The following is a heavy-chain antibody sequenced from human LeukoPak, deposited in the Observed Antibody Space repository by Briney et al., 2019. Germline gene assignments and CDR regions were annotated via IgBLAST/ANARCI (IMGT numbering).Heavy chain of an antibody. D-gene: IGHD3/OR15-3a*01. V-gene: IGHV3-23*01. Sequence: GGSLRLSCAASGFTFSSYAMSWVRQAPGKGLEWVSAISGSGGSTYYADSVKGRFTISRDNSKNTLCLQLTSLRVEDTAVYYCAKVATWTYFDSWGQGTLVTVSS. CDR2: ISGSGGST. CDR1: GFTFSSYA. J-gene: IGHJ4*02. CDR3: AKVATWTYFDS.